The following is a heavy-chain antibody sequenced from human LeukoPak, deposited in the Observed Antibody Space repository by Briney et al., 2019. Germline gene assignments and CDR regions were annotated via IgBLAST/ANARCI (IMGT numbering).Heavy chain of an antibody. Sequence: GGSLRLSCAASGFTFSSYAMHWVRQAPGKGLEWVAVISYDGSNKYYADSVKGRFTISRDNSKNTLYLQMNSLRAEDTAVYYCATLGHCSSTSCYRVNYNYYYMDVWGKGTTVTVSS. CDR1: GFTFSSYA. D-gene: IGHD2-2*02. CDR3: ATLGHCSSTSCYRVNYNYYYMDV. V-gene: IGHV3-30*01. J-gene: IGHJ6*03. CDR2: ISYDGSNK.